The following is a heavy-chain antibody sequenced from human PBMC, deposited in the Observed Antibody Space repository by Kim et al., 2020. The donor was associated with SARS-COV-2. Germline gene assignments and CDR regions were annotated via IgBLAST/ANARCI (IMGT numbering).Heavy chain of an antibody. V-gene: IGHV3-13*01. Sequence: GGSLRLSCAASGFIFPNYDIHWVRRPTGKGLEWVSGIGVAGDTYYPDALKGRFTVSRENAKNFVYLQMDSLRAGDTAVYYCARYLRGRGGTPTVLDYWGQGTLVTVSS. CDR3: ARYLRGRGGTPTVLDY. CDR1: GFIFPNYD. D-gene: IGHD4-17*01. J-gene: IGHJ4*02. CDR2: IGVAGDT.